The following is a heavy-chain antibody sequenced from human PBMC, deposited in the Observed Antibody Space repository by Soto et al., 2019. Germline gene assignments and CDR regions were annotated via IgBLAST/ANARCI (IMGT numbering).Heavy chain of an antibody. Sequence: ASVKVSCKASGYTSTSYDINWVRQATGQGHEWMGWMNPNSGNTGYAQKFQGRVTMTRNTSITTAYMELSSPRSEDTAVYYCARAHRITGPERPRNFGRDYYYYMDVWGKGTTVTVSS. V-gene: IGHV1-8*01. CDR2: MNPNSGNT. D-gene: IGHD3-9*01. J-gene: IGHJ6*03. CDR1: GYTSTSYD. CDR3: ARAHRITGPERPRNFGRDYYYYMDV.